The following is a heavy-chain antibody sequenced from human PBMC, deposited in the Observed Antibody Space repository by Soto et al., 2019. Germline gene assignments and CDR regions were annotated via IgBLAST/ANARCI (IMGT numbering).Heavy chain of an antibody. V-gene: IGHV3-23*01. CDR2: ISGSGGST. CDR3: AKSYYYDSSGYYLELQSYYFDY. D-gene: IGHD3-22*01. CDR1: GFTFSSYA. J-gene: IGHJ4*02. Sequence: HPGGSLRLSCAASGFTFSSYAMSWVRQAPGKGLEWVSAISGSGGSTYYADSVKGRFTISRDNSKNTLYLQMNSLRAEDTAVYYCAKSYYYDSSGYYLELQSYYFDYWGQGTLVTVSS.